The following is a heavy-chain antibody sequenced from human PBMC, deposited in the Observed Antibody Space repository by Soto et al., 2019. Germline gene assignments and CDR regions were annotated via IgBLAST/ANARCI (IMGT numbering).Heavy chain of an antibody. CDR1: GDRVSSSSTA. V-gene: IGHV6-1*01. D-gene: IGHD5-18*01. CDR2: TYFRSTWYS. J-gene: IGHJ4*02. CDR3: ATEQRRGIRGNTYVYFGL. Sequence: PSQTLSLTCVISGDRVSSSSTAWNWLRQSPSRGLEWLGRTYFRSTWYSEVAVSLRGRISITSDTSRNHFSLQLGSVSPDDTAVYYCATEQRRGIRGNTYVYFGLWGQGVQVTVSS.